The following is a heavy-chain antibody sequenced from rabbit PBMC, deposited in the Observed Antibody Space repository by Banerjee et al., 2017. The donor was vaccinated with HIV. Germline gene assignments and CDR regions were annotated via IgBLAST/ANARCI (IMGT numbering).Heavy chain of an antibody. D-gene: IGHD8-1*01. Sequence: QSLEESGGDLVKPGASLTLTCKASGIDFSGFGISWVRQAPGKGLEWIGSIYGDKGRPYYASWVSGRFTISSDNAQNTVDLQMNSLTAVDRATYFCVRDAYAGSSYGYGMDLWGQGTLVTVS. J-gene: IGHJ6*01. CDR1: GIDFSGFG. CDR3: VRDAYAGSSYGYGMDL. CDR2: IYGDKGRP. V-gene: IGHV1S7*01.